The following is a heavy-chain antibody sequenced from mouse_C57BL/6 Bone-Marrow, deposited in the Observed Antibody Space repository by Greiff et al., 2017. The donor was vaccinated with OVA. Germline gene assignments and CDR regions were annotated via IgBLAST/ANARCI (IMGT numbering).Heavy chain of an antibody. Sequence: VQLQQSGAELVRPGTSVKVSCKASGYAFTNYLIEWVKQRPGQGLEWIGVINPGSGGTNYNEKFKGKATLTADKSSSTAYMQLSSLTSEDSAVYFCARGSGYYGSSYWYFDVWGTGTTVTVSS. V-gene: IGHV1-54*01. J-gene: IGHJ1*03. D-gene: IGHD1-1*01. CDR1: GYAFTNYL. CDR2: INPGSGGT. CDR3: ARGSGYYGSSYWYFDV.